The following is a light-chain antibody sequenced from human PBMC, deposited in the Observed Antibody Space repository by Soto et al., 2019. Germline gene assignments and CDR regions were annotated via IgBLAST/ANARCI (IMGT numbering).Light chain of an antibody. Sequence: EIVMTQSPDTLSVSPGERATLSCRASQNVGRNVAWYQQRPGQAPRLLIHGTSTRAADIAARFSGSVSGTEFTLTINSRQPEDVVISYCQQYNNWPPKATFGPGTKLEMK. CDR1: QNVGRN. J-gene: IGKJ2*01. CDR3: QQYNNWPPKAT. CDR2: GTS. V-gene: IGKV3-15*01.